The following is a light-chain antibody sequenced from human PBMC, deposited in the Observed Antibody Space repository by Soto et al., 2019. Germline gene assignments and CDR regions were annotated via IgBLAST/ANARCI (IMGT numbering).Light chain of an antibody. V-gene: IGLV2-14*01. CDR2: DVA. CDR3: SSYTRSDTYV. J-gene: IGLJ1*01. CDR1: SSDIGAYNF. Sequence: QSVLTQPASVSGSPGQSITISCTGTSSDIGAYNFVSWYQQHPGKAPKLMIYDVANRPSGVSNRFSGSKSGNTASLTISGLQAEDEADYYCSSYTRSDTYVFGTGTKV.